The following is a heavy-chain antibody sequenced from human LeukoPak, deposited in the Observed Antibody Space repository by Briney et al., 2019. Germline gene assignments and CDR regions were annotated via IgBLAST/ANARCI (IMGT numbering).Heavy chain of an antibody. CDR2: INSDGSST. J-gene: IGHJ4*02. Sequence: GGSLRLSCVASGFMFSSYWMNWVRQAPGKGLVWVSRINSDGSSTSYADSVKGRFTISRDNAKNTLYLQMNSLRAEDTAVYYCARAVGQLWLDYWGQGTLVTVSS. CDR1: GFMFSSYW. V-gene: IGHV3-74*01. CDR3: ARAVGQLWLDY. D-gene: IGHD5-18*01.